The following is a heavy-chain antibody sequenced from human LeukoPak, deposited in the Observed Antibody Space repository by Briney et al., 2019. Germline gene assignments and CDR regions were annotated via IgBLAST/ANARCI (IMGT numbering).Heavy chain of an antibody. D-gene: IGHD4-17*01. CDR1: GYTFTSYG. CDR2: ISAYNGNT. J-gene: IGHJ6*02. Sequence: ASVKVSCKASGYTFTSYGISWVRQAPGQGLEWMGWISAYNGNTNYAQKLQGRVTMTTDTSTSTAYMELRSLRSDDTAVYYCARDTVEGDYGSYYYGMDVWGQGTTVTVSS. CDR3: ARDTVEGDYGSYYYGMDV. V-gene: IGHV1-18*01.